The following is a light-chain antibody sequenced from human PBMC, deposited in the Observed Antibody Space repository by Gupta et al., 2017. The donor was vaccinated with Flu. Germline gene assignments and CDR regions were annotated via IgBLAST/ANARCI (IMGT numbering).Light chain of an antibody. CDR1: QGISNY. CDR3: QKYNSAPPLIT. CDR2: AAS. Sequence: DIQMTQSPSSLSASVGDRVTITCRASQGISNYLAWYQQKSGKVPKLLIYAASTLQSGVPSRFSGSGAGTDFTLTISSLQPEDVATYYCQKYNSAPPLITFGHGTKVDIK. J-gene: IGKJ3*01. V-gene: IGKV1-27*01.